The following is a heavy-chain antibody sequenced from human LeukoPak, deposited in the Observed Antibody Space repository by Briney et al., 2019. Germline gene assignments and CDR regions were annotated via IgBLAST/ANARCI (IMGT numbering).Heavy chain of an antibody. CDR2: ISNSGGST. D-gene: IGHD6-13*01. CDR3: AKDNTAALYYFDY. V-gene: IGHV3-23*01. Sequence: GGSLRLSCAASGFAFSTYAMTWVRQAPGKGLEWVSAISNSGGSTYYADSVKGRFTISRDNSKNTLYLQMNSLRAQDTAVYYCAKDNTAALYYFDYWGQGTLVTVSS. CDR1: GFAFSTYA. J-gene: IGHJ4*02.